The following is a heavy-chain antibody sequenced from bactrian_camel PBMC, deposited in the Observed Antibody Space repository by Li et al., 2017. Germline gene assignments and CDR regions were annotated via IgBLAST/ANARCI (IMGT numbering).Heavy chain of an antibody. J-gene: IGHJ4*01. Sequence: VQLVESGGGSVQAGSSLTLTCKVSDMTFPFSRYCMGWYRQSPGKEREAVAFMDRDGTTYYADSVRGRFTISRDNARNILYLQMNSLKPEDTAMYYCAASRAGDCYSVSWCPHVRACYWGQGTQVTVS. CDR3: AASRAGDCYSVSWCPHVRACY. CDR2: MDRDGTT. CDR1: DMTFPFSRYC. D-gene: IGHD3*01. V-gene: IGHV3S55*01.